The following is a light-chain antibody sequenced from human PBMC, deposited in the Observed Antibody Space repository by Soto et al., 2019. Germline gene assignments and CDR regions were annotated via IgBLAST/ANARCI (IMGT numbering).Light chain of an antibody. V-gene: IGLV2-14*01. CDR1: SFDVDDYNS. Sequence: QSVLTQPASVSGSPVQSITISCTGTSFDVDDYNSVSWDQQPPGKAPKPIIYEVNNRPSGVSNRFSGSNSDNTASLTISGLQAEDEADYYCSLYTTSSTPSYVFGTGTKVTVL. J-gene: IGLJ1*01. CDR3: SLYTTSSTPSYV. CDR2: EVN.